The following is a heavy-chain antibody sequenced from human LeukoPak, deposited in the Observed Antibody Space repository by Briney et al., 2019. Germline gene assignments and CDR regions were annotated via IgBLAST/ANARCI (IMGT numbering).Heavy chain of an antibody. Sequence: GESLKISCKSSGYSFANYWIAWVRQMPGKGLEWMGIIHPDDSETRYSSSFEGQVTISADKSISTAYLQLSGLRASDTAMYYCARQEYCSGGSCYTWFDPWGQGTLVIVSS. D-gene: IGHD2-15*01. CDR1: GYSFANYW. V-gene: IGHV5-51*01. J-gene: IGHJ5*02. CDR2: IHPDDSET. CDR3: ARQEYCSGGSCYTWFDP.